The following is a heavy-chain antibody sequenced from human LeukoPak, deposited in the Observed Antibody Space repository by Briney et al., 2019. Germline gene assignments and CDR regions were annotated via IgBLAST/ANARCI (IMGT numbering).Heavy chain of an antibody. V-gene: IGHV3-33*01. Sequence: GGSLRLSCAASGFTFSSYGMHWVRQAPGKGLEWVAVIWYDGSNKYYADSVKGRFTISRDNSKNTLYLQMNSLRAVDTAVYYCAREGSGWVNFDYWGQGTLVTVSS. CDR3: AREGSGWVNFDY. D-gene: IGHD6-19*01. CDR1: GFTFSSYG. J-gene: IGHJ4*02. CDR2: IWYDGSNK.